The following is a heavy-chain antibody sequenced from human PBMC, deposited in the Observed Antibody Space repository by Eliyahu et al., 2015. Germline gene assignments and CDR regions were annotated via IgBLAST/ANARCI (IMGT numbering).Heavy chain of an antibody. D-gene: IGHD6-19*01. J-gene: IGHJ4*02. CDR2: MNPNSGNT. V-gene: IGHV1-8*01. Sequence: QVQLVQSGAXVKKPGALXKVSCTASGYTFTXXXINWLRXATGQGXXWMGWMNPNSGNTDYAQKFQGRVTMTRNTSISTVYMELSSLRSEDTAVYYCARGPPMYSSGWQIRGEYFDYWGQGTLVTVSS. CDR1: GYTFTXXX. CDR3: ARGPPMYSSGWQIRGEYFDY.